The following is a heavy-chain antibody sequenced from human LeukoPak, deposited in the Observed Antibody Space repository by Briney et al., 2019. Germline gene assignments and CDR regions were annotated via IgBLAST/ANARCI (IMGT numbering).Heavy chain of an antibody. CDR1: GGSISSYY. V-gene: IGHV4-59*12. CDR2: IYYSGST. Sequence: SETLSLTCTVSGGSISSYYWSWIRQPPGKGLEWIGSIYYSGSTYYNPSLKSRVTISVDTSKNQFSLKLTSVTAADTAVYYCARVGSSTFRVRGDWGQGTLVTVSS. D-gene: IGHD3-10*01. J-gene: IGHJ4*02. CDR3: ARVGSSTFRVRGD.